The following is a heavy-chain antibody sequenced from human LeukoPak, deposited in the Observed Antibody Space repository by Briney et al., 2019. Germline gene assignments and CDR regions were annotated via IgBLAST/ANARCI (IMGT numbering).Heavy chain of an antibody. CDR2: ISSSSSTI. D-gene: IGHD2-8*01. Sequence: GSLRLPFAASGFHFSSYSMDWVRQAPGKGVGWVSYISSSSSTIYYADSVKGRFTISRDNAKNSLYLQMNSLRAEDTAVYYCARDPGLYDQFFFDIWGQGTMVTVSS. CDR3: ARDPGLYDQFFFDI. J-gene: IGHJ3*02. V-gene: IGHV3-48*01. CDR1: GFHFSSYS.